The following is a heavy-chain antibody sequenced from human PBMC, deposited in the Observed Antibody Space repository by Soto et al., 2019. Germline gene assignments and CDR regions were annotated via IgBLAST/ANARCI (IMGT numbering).Heavy chain of an antibody. CDR1: GGSISSSSYY. CDR3: ARQRREYYFDD. V-gene: IGHV4-39*01. J-gene: IGHJ4*02. Sequence: SETLSLPCGVSGGSISSSSYYWGWIRQPPGKGLEWIGTVYYSGSTYYTPSLKSRVTTSVDTSKNQFSLKLTSVTAADTAVDDCARQRREYYFDDWGQGTLVTVSS. CDR2: VYYSGST. D-gene: IGHD3-10*01.